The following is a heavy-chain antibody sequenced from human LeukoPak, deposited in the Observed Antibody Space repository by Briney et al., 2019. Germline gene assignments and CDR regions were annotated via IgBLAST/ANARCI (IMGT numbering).Heavy chain of an antibody. CDR3: ARVRCSGTSCYPNWFDP. J-gene: IGHJ5*02. D-gene: IGHD2-2*01. V-gene: IGHV3-23*01. CDR2: ISGLGAAT. CDR1: GVTSSNYA. Sequence: VGSLRLPCAASGVTSSNYAMTWVRQAPGKGPEWVSTISGLGAATYYADSVKGRFTISTDNLKNTLSVQMNSLRAEDTAVYFCARVRCSGTSCYPNWFDPWGQGTLVTVS.